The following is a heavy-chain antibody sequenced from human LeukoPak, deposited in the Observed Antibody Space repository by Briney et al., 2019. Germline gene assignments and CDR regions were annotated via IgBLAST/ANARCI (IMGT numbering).Heavy chain of an antibody. V-gene: IGHV4-61*02. Sequence: PSETLSLTCTVSGGSISSGSYYWSWIRQPAGKGLEWIGRIYTSGSTNYNPSLKSRVTISVDTSKNQFSLKLSSVTAADTAVYYCARKASSSIASRRVRDAFDIWGQGTMVTVSS. D-gene: IGHD6-6*01. CDR2: IYTSGST. CDR1: GGSISSGSYY. J-gene: IGHJ3*02. CDR3: ARKASSSIASRRVRDAFDI.